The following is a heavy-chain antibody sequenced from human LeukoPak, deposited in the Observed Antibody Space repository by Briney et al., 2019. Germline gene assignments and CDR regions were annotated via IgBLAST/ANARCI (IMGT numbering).Heavy chain of an antibody. Sequence: SSETLSLTCTVSGGSISSYYWSWIRQPPGKGLEWIGYIYYSGSTNYNPSLKSRVTISVDTSKNQFSLKLSSVTAADTAVYYCASPYYYDSSGYYYDYWGQGTLVTVSS. V-gene: IGHV4-59*12. J-gene: IGHJ4*02. CDR2: IYYSGST. CDR1: GGSISSYY. CDR3: ASPYYYDSSGYYYDY. D-gene: IGHD3-22*01.